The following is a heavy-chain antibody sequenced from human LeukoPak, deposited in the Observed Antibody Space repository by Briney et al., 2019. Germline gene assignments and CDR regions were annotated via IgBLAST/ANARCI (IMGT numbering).Heavy chain of an antibody. CDR3: AKDVTATASSYYGMDL. V-gene: IGHV3-9*01. Sequence: GRSLRLSCAASGFTFDDYVMHWVRQAPGKGLEWVSGISWNSGRIGYADSVKGRFTISRDNAKNSLYLQMNSLRAEDTALYYCAKDVTATASSYYGMDLWGQGTTVTVSS. CDR1: GFTFDDYV. J-gene: IGHJ6*02. D-gene: IGHD2-21*02. CDR2: ISWNSGRI.